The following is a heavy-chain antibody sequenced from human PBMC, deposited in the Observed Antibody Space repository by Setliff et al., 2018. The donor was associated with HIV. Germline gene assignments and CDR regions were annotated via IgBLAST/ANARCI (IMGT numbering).Heavy chain of an antibody. V-gene: IGHV4-39*01. Sequence: PSETLSLTCTVSGGSLSSSNYYCGWIRQPPGKGLEWIGSIYYSGNTYYNPSLKSRVTISGDTSKNQFSLKVNSVTAADTAVYYCARGARLLAGYSDRWDYYYMGVWGKGTTVTVS. CDR1: GGSLSSSNYY. CDR2: IYYSGNT. J-gene: IGHJ6*03. CDR3: ARGARLLAGYSDRWDYYYMGV. D-gene: IGHD6-13*01.